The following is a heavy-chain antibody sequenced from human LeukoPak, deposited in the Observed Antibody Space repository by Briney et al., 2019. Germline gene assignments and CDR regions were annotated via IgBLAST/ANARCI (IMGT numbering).Heavy chain of an antibody. V-gene: IGHV4-30-2*01. CDR1: GGSISGGGYY. Sequence: SETLSLTCTVSGGSISGGGYYWSWIRQPPGKGLEWIGYIYHSGSTYYNPSLKSRVTISVDRSKNQFSLKLSSVTAADTAVYYCARGKRYYYDSSGYRGYYYYYGMDVWGQGTTVTVSS. D-gene: IGHD3-22*01. CDR3: ARGKRYYYDSSGYRGYYYYYGMDV. CDR2: IYHSGST. J-gene: IGHJ6*02.